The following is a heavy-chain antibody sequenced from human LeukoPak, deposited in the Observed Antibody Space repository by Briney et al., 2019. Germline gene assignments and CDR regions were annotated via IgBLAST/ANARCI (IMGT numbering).Heavy chain of an antibody. V-gene: IGHV3-48*02. CDR1: GFTFNTYS. Sequence: GGSLRLSCAASGFTFNTYSINWVRQAPGKGLEWVSYISSSSSTIYYADSVKGRFTISRDNAKNSLYLQMNSLRDEDTAVYYCARGGSILVVYEDHFDYWGQGTLVTVSS. CDR3: ARGGSILVVYEDHFDY. CDR2: ISSSSSTI. D-gene: IGHD2-8*02. J-gene: IGHJ4*02.